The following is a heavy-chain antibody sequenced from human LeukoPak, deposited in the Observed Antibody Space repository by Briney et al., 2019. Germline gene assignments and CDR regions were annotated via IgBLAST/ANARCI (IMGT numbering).Heavy chain of an antibody. CDR3: AKDPGLIAAGDY. D-gene: IGHD6-13*01. V-gene: IGHV3-23*01. J-gene: IGHJ4*02. Sequence: GGSLRLSCAASGFTLSSYGMSWGRQAPGKGLEWVSAISGSGGSTYYADSVKGRFTISRDNSKNTLYLQMNSLSAEDTAVYYCAKDPGLIAAGDYWGQGTLVTVSS. CDR1: GFTLSSYG. CDR2: ISGSGGST.